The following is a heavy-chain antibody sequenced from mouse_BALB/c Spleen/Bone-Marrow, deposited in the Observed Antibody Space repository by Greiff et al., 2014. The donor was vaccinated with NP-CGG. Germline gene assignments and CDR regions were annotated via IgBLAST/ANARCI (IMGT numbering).Heavy chain of an antibody. J-gene: IGHJ4*01. CDR1: GFTFSSYA. V-gene: IGHV5-9-4*01. Sequence: EVKLMESGGGLVKPGGTLKLSCAASGFTFSSYAMSWVRQSPEKRLEWVAEISSGGNYNYYPDTVTGRFTISRDNAKNILFLEMSSLRSDDTAMYYCVRAYGSSYAMDYWGQGTSVTVSS. CDR2: ISSGGNYN. D-gene: IGHD1-1*01. CDR3: VRAYGSSYAMDY.